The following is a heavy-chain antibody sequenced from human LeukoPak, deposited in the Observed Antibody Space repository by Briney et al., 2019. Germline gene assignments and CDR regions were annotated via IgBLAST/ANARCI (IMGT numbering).Heavy chain of an antibody. V-gene: IGHV1-2*02. Sequence: ASVKVSCKASGYTFTGYYMHWVRQAPGQGLEWMGWINPNSDGTNYAQKFQGRVTKTRDTSISTAYMELSRLRSDDTAVYYCARDDGNTGVDYWGQGTLVTVSS. CDR1: GYTFTGYY. CDR3: ARDDGNTGVDY. D-gene: IGHD4-23*01. J-gene: IGHJ4*02. CDR2: INPNSDGT.